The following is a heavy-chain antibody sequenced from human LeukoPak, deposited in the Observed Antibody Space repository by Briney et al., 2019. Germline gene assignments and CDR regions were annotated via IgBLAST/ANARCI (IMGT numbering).Heavy chain of an antibody. V-gene: IGHV3-48*03. D-gene: IGHD3-10*02. CDR3: AELGITMIGGV. Sequence: GGSLRLSCAASGFIFTPYEMNWVRQAPGKGLEWVSYISSSGSTIYYADSVKGRFTISRDNAKNSLYLQMNSLRAEDTAVYYCAELGITMIGGVWGKGTTVTISS. CDR2: ISSSGSTI. J-gene: IGHJ6*04. CDR1: GFIFTPYE.